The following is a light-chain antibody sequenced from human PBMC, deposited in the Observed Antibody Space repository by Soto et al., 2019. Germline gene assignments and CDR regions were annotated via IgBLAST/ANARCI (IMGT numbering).Light chain of an antibody. V-gene: IGLV2-14*01. CDR3: SSYTRSSTPWV. J-gene: IGLJ3*02. CDR1: SSDVGGYNY. Sequence: QSALTQPASVSGSPGQSITISCTGTSSDVGGYNYVSWYQQHPGKAPKFMIYEVSNRPSGVSNRFSGSKSGNTASLTISGLQAEDEADYYCSSYTRSSTPWVFGGGTKLTVL. CDR2: EVS.